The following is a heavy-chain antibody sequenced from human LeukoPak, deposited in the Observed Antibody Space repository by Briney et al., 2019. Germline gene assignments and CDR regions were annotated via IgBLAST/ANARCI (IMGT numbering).Heavy chain of an antibody. CDR2: ISSSSSTI. CDR1: GLTFSSNY. CDR3: ARDGPSGSYDYYMDV. Sequence: GGSLRLSCAASGLTFSSNYMSWIRQAPGKGLEWVSYISSSSSTIYYADSVKGRFTISRDNAKNSLYLQMNSLRAEDTAVYYCARDGPSGSYDYYMDVWGKGTTVTVSS. V-gene: IGHV3-11*01. J-gene: IGHJ6*03. D-gene: IGHD1-26*01.